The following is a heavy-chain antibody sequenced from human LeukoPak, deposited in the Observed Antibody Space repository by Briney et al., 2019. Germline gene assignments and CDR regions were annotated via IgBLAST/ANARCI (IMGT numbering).Heavy chain of an antibody. D-gene: IGHD2-2*01. CDR1: GYTFTGYY. CDR2: IDPNSGGT. V-gene: IGHV1-2*06. Sequence: ASVKASCKASGYTFTGYYMHWVRQAPGQGLEWMGRIDPNSGGTNYAQKFQGRVTMTRDTSISTAYMELSRLRSDDTAVYYCARGVRSSTNWFDPWGQGTLVTVSS. J-gene: IGHJ5*02. CDR3: ARGVRSSTNWFDP.